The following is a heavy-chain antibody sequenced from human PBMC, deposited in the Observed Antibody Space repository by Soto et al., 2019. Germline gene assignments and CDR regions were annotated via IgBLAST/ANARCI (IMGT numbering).Heavy chain of an antibody. V-gene: IGHV3-30*18. CDR2: ISYDGSNK. CDR1: GFTFSSYG. J-gene: IGHJ6*01. Sequence: QVQLVESGGGVVQPGRSLRLSCAASGFTFSSYGMHWVRQAPGKGLEWVAVISYDGSNKYYADSVKGRFTISRDNSKNTLYLQMNSLRAEDTAVYYCAKDSGQQLVSFYYGMDVW. CDR3: AKDSGQQLVSFYYGMDV. D-gene: IGHD6-13*01.